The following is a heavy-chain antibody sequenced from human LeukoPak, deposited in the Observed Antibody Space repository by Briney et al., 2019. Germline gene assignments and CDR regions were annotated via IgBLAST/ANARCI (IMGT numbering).Heavy chain of an antibody. Sequence: SETLSLTCTVSGGSISSYYWSWIRQPPGKGLEWIGYIYYSGSTNYNPSLKSRVTISVDTSKNQFSLKLSSLTAADTAVFYCGGGLPAASFAPGGRGTRVTVSS. CDR3: GGGLPAASFAP. J-gene: IGHJ5*02. CDR2: IYYSGST. V-gene: IGHV4-59*01. CDR1: GGSISSYY. D-gene: IGHD2-2*01.